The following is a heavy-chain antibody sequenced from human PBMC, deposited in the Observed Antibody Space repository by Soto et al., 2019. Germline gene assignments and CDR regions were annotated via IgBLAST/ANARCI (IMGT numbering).Heavy chain of an antibody. D-gene: IGHD2-2*01. J-gene: IGHJ4*02. CDR1: GFMFNSYS. V-gene: IGHV3-48*01. CDR3: ASSTSPDAY. Sequence: EVQLVESGGGLVQPGGCLRLSCVPSGFMFNSYSMNWVRQAPGKGLEWISYINSGSTSVLYADSVKGRFTISRDNARNSLYLQMNSLRAEDTAVYYCASSTSPDAYWGQGTLVTVSS. CDR2: INSGSTSV.